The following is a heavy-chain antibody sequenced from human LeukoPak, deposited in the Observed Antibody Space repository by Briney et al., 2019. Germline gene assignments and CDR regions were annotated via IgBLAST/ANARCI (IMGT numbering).Heavy chain of an antibody. CDR3: AKDLGDYGDYGFDY. CDR1: AFSFSDYS. Sequence: SGGSLRLSCAASAFSFSDYSMNWVRQAPGKGLEWVSSISSRSRHVYYADSVKGRFTISRDNSKNSLYLQMNSLRTEDTALYYCAKDLGDYGDYGFDYWGQGTLVTVSS. V-gene: IGHV3-21*04. J-gene: IGHJ4*02. D-gene: IGHD4-17*01. CDR2: ISSRSRHV.